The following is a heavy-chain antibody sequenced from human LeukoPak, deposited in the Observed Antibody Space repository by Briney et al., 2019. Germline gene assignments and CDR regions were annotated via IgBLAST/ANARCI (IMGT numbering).Heavy chain of an antibody. CDR2: VSSNGGST. Sequence: GGSLRLSCSASGFNFSDYAIHWVRQAPGKGLQYISTVSSNGGSTYYADSVKGRFTISRDNLKNTLYLQMNSLRAEDTAVYYCASMYFSQYFQHWGQGTLVTVSS. D-gene: IGHD2-8*01. CDR1: GFNFSDYA. J-gene: IGHJ1*01. CDR3: ASMYFSQYFQH. V-gene: IGHV3-64*04.